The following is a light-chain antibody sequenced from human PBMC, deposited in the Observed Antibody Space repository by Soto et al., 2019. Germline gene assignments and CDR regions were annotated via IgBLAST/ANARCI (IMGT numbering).Light chain of an antibody. V-gene: IGLV2-11*01. Sequence: SALTQPRSVSGSPGQSVPISCTGTSSDVGGSNLVSWYQQHAGRAPKLVIYDVIKRPSGVPDRFSGSMSGNTASLTISGLQVEDEADYYCCSYAGNSLWVFGGGTKLTVL. CDR1: SSDVGGSNL. CDR3: CSYAGNSLWV. J-gene: IGLJ3*02. CDR2: DVI.